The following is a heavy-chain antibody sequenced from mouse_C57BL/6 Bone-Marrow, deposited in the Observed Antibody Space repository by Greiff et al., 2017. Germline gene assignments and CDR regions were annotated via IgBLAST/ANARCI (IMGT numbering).Heavy chain of an antibody. CDR2: IYPRSGNT. CDR3: ARSGTGTEWYIEV. V-gene: IGHV1-81*01. CDR1: GYTFTSYG. Sequence: QVQLQQSGAELARPGASVKLSCKASGYTFTSYGISWVKQRTGQGLEWIGEIYPRSGNTNSNEKFKGKATLTADKYASTAYMELRSLPSEDSAVYFCARSGTGTEWYIEVWGTGTTVTVSS. J-gene: IGHJ1*03. D-gene: IGHD4-1*01.